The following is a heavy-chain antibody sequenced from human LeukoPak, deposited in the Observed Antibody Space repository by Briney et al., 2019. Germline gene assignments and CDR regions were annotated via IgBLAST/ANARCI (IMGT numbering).Heavy chain of an antibody. D-gene: IGHD3-22*01. J-gene: IGHJ4*02. CDR2: INHSGST. Sequence: PGGSLRLSCAASGFTFSSNSMNWVRQAPGKGLEWIGEINHSGSTNYNPSLKSRVTISVDTSKNQFSLKLSSVTAADTAVYYCRTYYYDSSASPRDYWGQGTLVTVSS. CDR1: GFTFSSNS. CDR3: RTYYYDSSASPRDY. V-gene: IGHV4-34*08.